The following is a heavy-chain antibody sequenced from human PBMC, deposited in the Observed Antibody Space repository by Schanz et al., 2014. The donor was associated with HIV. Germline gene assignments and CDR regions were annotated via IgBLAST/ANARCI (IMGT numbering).Heavy chain of an antibody. V-gene: IGHV3-21*06. CDR2: ISSSGGYI. CDR3: ARGSWYSSGWVDDQYYYDVDV. CDR1: GFPFSSSA. J-gene: IGHJ6*02. Sequence: EVQLVESGEGLVKPGGSLRLSCTGSGFPFSSSAINWVRQAPGKGLEWLSSISSSGGYIYYADSVKGRFTISRDNSKNSVFLQMDRLRAEDTAVYYCARGSWYSSGWVDDQYYYDVDVWGQGTTVTVSS. D-gene: IGHD6-19*01.